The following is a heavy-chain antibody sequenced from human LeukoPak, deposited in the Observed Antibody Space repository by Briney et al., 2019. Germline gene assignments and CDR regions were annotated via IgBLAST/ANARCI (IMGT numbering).Heavy chain of an antibody. V-gene: IGHV1-8*01. Sequence: GASVKVSCKASGSTFTSYDINWVRQATGQGLEWMGWMNPNSGDAGYAQNFQGRVTMTRNTSISTAYMELTSLRSDDTAVYYCARRGVRGVIIQTFDCWGQGTLVTVSS. CDR1: GSTFTSYD. J-gene: IGHJ4*02. CDR3: ARRGVRGVIIQTFDC. CDR2: MNPNSGDA. D-gene: IGHD3-10*01.